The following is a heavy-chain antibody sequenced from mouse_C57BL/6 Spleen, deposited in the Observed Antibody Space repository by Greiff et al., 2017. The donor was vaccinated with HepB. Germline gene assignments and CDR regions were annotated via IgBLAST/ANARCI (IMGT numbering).Heavy chain of an antibody. CDR2: INPNNGGT. Sequence: EVQLQQSGPELVKPGASVKISCKASGYTFTDYYMNWVKQSHGKSLEWIGDINPNNGGTSYNQKFKGKATLTVDKSSSTAYMELRSLTSEDSAVYYCARLGGSRGRYFDYWGQGTTLTVSS. CDR1: GYTFTDYY. CDR3: ARLGGSRGRYFDY. D-gene: IGHD1-1*01. V-gene: IGHV1-26*01. J-gene: IGHJ2*01.